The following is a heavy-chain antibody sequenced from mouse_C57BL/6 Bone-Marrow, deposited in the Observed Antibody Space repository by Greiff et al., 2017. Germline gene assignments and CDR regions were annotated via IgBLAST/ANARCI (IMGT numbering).Heavy chain of an antibody. Sequence: EVKLVESGAELVRPGASVKLSCTASGFNIKDDYMHWVKQRPEQGLEWIGWIDPENGDTEYASKFQGKATITADTSSNTAYLQLSSLTSEATAVYYCTTGYYSNYVLFDYWGKGTTLTVSS. CDR2: IDPENGDT. D-gene: IGHD2-5*01. V-gene: IGHV14-4*01. J-gene: IGHJ2*01. CDR1: GFNIKDDY. CDR3: TTGYYSNYVLFDY.